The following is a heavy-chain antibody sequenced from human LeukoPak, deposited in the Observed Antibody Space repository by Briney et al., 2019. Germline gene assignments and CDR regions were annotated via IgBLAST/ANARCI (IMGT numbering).Heavy chain of an antibody. D-gene: IGHD2-2*01. Sequence: GGSLRLSCAASGFTFRSYAMSWVRQAPGKGREWVSAISGSGGSTYYADSVKGRFTISRDNAKNTLYLQMNSLRAEDTAVYYCAKGDVVPAATNFDYWGQGTLVTVSS. CDR1: GFTFRSYA. J-gene: IGHJ4*02. V-gene: IGHV3-23*01. CDR3: AKGDVVPAATNFDY. CDR2: ISGSGGST.